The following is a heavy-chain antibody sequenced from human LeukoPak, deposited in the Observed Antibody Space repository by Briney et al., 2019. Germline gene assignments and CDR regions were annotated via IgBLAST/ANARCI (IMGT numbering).Heavy chain of an antibody. CDR2: IRSKAYGGTT. D-gene: IGHD4-17*01. CDR3: TRTSDYGDYGVCFDY. J-gene: IGHJ4*02. CDR1: GFTFCDYA. Sequence: GGSLSLSCTASGFTFCDYAMSWVRQAPGKGREWVGFIRSKAYGGTTEYAASVKGRFTISRDDSKRIAYLQMNSPKTEDTAMYYCTRTSDYGDYGVCFDYWGQGTLVTVSS. V-gene: IGHV3-49*04.